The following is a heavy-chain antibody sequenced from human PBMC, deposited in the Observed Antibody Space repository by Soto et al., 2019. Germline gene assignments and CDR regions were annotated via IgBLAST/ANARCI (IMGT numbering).Heavy chain of an antibody. Sequence: AASVKVSCKASGYTFTDHYMHWVRQAPGQGLEWMGWINPNTVGTRCAQKFQDRATMTRDTSISTVSMDLRMLTSDYTATYYCARSLQPQIVGGMDVCGQGTRVTVSS. CDR1: GYTFTDHY. CDR2: INPNTVGT. V-gene: IGHV1-2*02. CDR3: ARSLQPQIVGGMDV. D-gene: IGHD2-21*01. J-gene: IGHJ6*02.